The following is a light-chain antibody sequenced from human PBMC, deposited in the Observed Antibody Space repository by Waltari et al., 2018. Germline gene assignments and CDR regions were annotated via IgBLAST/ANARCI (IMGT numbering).Light chain of an antibody. V-gene: IGLV1-40*01. CDR1: SSNIGAGHD. Sequence: QSILTQSTSVSGAPGQRVTISCTGSSSNIGAGHDVHWDHAFPGTAPKLLIYGNNNRPSGVPDRFSGSKSGSSASLAINGLQAEDEADYYCQSFDSNVRGGVVFGGGTKVTVL. CDR3: QSFDSNVRGGVV. CDR2: GNN. J-gene: IGLJ3*02.